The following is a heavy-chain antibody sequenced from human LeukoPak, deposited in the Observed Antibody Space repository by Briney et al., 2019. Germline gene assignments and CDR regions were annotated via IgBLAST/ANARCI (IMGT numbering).Heavy chain of an antibody. D-gene: IGHD5-18*01. V-gene: IGHV4-34*01. CDR1: GGSFSGYY. Sequence: KPSETLSLTCAVYGGSFSGYYWSWIRQPPGKGLEWIGEINHSGSTNYNPSLKSRVTISVDTSKNQFSLKLSSVTAADTAVYYCARGPRGYSYGYYYYYGMDVWGQGTTVTVSS. CDR2: INHSGST. CDR3: ARGPRGYSYGYYYYYGMDV. J-gene: IGHJ6*02.